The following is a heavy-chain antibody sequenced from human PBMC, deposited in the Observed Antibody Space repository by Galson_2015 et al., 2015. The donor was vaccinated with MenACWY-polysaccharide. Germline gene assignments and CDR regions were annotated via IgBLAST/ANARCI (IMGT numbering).Heavy chain of an antibody. J-gene: IGHJ4*02. CDR2: TSGSGSAT. D-gene: IGHD3-10*01. CDR3: ARDPRGARSSYFDN. Sequence: SLRLSCAASGFTFSDYYIHWIRQTPGKGLEWLAYTSGSGSATYFADSVKGRFLISRDNAKSSLYLQMNSLRAEDTAVYFCARDPRGARSSYFDNWGQGIQVTVSS. CDR1: GFTFSDYY. V-gene: IGHV3-11*01.